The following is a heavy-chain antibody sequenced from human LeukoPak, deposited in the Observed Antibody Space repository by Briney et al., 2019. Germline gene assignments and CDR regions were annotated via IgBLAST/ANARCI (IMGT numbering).Heavy chain of an antibody. V-gene: IGHV1-69*04. CDR1: GGTFSSYA. D-gene: IGHD6-13*01. CDR2: IIPILGIA. J-gene: IGHJ5*02. Sequence: SVKVSCKASGGTFSSYAISWVRQAPGQGLEWMGRIIPILGIANYAQKFQGRVTITADKSTSTAYMELSSLRSEDTAVYYCARRTGIAAAGTHGFDPWGQGTLVTVSS. CDR3: ARRTGIAAAGTHGFDP.